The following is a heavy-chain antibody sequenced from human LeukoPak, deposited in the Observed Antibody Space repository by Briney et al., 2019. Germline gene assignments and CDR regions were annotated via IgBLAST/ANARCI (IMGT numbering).Heavy chain of an antibody. J-gene: IGHJ6*02. CDR2: INHNGNVN. CDR1: GFTFSNAW. CDR3: ARGGGLDV. V-gene: IGHV3-7*03. Sequence: PGGSLRLSCAASGFTFSNAWMNWVRQAPGKGLEWVASINHNGNVNYYVDSVKGRFTISRDNAKNSLYLQMSNLRAEDTAVYFCARGGGLDVWGQGPRSPSP. D-gene: IGHD3-16*01.